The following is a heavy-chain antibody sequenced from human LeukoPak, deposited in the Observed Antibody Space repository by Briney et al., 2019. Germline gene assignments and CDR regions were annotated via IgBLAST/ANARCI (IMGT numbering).Heavy chain of an antibody. J-gene: IGHJ4*02. Sequence: GGSLRLSCAASGFTFSHYWMTWVRQAPGKGLEWVAQINQDGSEEYYMDSVKARFTISRDKAKNSVVLQMNSLRAEDTAVYYCVRDGGVSGYDLLDYWGQGTLVTVSS. CDR1: GFTFSHYW. D-gene: IGHD5-12*01. CDR2: INQDGSEE. V-gene: IGHV3-7*01. CDR3: VRDGGVSGYDLLDY.